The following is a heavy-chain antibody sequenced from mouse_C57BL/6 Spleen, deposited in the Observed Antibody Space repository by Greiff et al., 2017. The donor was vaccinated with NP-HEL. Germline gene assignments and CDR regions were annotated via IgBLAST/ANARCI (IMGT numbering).Heavy chain of an antibody. Sequence: QVQLQQPGAELVMPGASVKLSCKASGYTFTSYWMHWVKQRPGQGLEWIGEIDPSDSYTNYNQKFKGKSTLTVDKSSSTAYMQLSSLTSEDSAVYYCARGSKCFDYWGQGTTLTVSS. V-gene: IGHV1-69*01. CDR2: IDPSDSYT. J-gene: IGHJ2*01. CDR3: ARGSKCFDY. D-gene: IGHD1-1*01. CDR1: GYTFTSYW.